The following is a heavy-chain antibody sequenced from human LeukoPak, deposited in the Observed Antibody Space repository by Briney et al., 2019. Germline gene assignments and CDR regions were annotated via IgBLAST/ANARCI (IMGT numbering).Heavy chain of an antibody. Sequence: GRSLRLSCAASGFTFSSYWMHWVRQAPGKGLVWVSRINSDGSSTSYADSVKGRFTISRDNAKNTLYLQMNSLRAEDTAVYYCAGDSSGYYSWSGFSDYWGQGTLVTVSS. V-gene: IGHV3-74*01. CDR3: AGDSSGYYSWSGFSDY. CDR2: INSDGSST. J-gene: IGHJ4*02. D-gene: IGHD3-22*01. CDR1: GFTFSSYW.